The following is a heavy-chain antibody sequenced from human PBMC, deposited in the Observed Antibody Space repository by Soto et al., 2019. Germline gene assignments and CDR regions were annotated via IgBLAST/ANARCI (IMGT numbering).Heavy chain of an antibody. D-gene: IGHD2-15*01. CDR2: ISSSSSTI. CDR1: GFTFSSYS. Sequence: EVQLVESGGGLVQPGGSLRLSCAASGFTFSSYSMNWVRQAPGKGLEWVSYISSSSSTIYYADSVKGRFTISRDNAKNSLYLQMNSLRAEDTAVYYCARDSRSCSGGSCTIDAFDIWGQGTMVTVSS. J-gene: IGHJ3*02. CDR3: ARDSRSCSGGSCTIDAFDI. V-gene: IGHV3-48*01.